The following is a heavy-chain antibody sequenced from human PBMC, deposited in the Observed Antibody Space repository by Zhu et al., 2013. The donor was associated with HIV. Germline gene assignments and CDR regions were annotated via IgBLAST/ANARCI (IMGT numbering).Heavy chain of an antibody. Sequence: VQLVQSGAEVKKPGASVKVSCKASGYTFTTYYMHWVRQAPGQGLEWMGIINPSGGSTTYAQKFQGRVTMTRDTSTSTVYMELSSLRSDDTAVYYCARGGAMATVPHYYYFDYWGQGTLVTVSS. D-gene: IGHD5-18*01. CDR2: INPSGGST. CDR3: ARGGAMATVPHYYYFDY. J-gene: IGHJ4*02. CDR1: GYTFTTYY. V-gene: IGHV1-46*01.